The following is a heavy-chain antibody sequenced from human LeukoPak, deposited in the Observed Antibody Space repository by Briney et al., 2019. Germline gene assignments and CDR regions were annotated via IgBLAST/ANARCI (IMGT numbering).Heavy chain of an antibody. CDR1: GGTFSSYA. J-gene: IGHJ3*02. D-gene: IGHD3-10*01. Sequence: SVKVSCKASGGTFSSYAISWVRQAPGQGLEWMGGIIPIFGTANYAQKFQGRVTITADKSTSTAYMELSSLRSEDTAVYYCARANGSGSYYKGDAFDIWGQGTMVTVSS. CDR3: ARANGSGSYYKGDAFDI. V-gene: IGHV1-69*06. CDR2: IIPIFGTA.